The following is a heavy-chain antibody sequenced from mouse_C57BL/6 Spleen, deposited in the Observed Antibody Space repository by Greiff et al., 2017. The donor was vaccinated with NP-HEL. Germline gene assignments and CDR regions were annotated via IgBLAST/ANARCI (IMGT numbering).Heavy chain of an antibody. CDR1: GYAFSSSW. CDR2: IYPGDGDT. Sequence: QVQLQQSGPELVKPGASVKISCKASGYAFSSSWMNWVKQRPGKGLEWIGRIYPGDGDTNYIGKFKGKATLTADKSSSTAYMQLSSLTSEDSAVYFCARNWDEAFDYWGQGTTLTVSS. V-gene: IGHV1-82*01. J-gene: IGHJ2*01. CDR3: ARNWDEAFDY. D-gene: IGHD4-1*01.